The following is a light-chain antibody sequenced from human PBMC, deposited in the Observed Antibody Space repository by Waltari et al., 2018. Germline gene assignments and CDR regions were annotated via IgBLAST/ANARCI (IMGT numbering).Light chain of an antibody. J-gene: IGLJ2*01. CDR1: SNDIGSYNF. V-gene: IGLV2-23*02. Sequence: QSALTQPTSVSGSPGQSITVSCIGTSNDIGSYNFVSWFQQHPGRAPKLMIYDVSERPLGVSHRFSGSNSGNTASLTISGLQAEDEADYYCFSYAGSNSFAFGGGTRVTVL. CDR3: FSYAGSNSFA. CDR2: DVS.